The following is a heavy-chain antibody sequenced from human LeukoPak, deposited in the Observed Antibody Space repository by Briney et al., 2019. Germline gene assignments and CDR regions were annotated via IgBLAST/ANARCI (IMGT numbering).Heavy chain of an antibody. Sequence: GGSLRLSCAASGFTFSSYSMNWVRQAPGKGLEWVSSISSSSSYIYYADSVKGRFTISRGNSKNTLYLQMNSLRAEDTAVYYCAKDLYCSGGSCYSGSDYWGQGTLVTVSS. CDR1: GFTFSSYS. J-gene: IGHJ4*02. D-gene: IGHD2-15*01. V-gene: IGHV3-21*04. CDR2: ISSSSSYI. CDR3: AKDLYCSGGSCYSGSDY.